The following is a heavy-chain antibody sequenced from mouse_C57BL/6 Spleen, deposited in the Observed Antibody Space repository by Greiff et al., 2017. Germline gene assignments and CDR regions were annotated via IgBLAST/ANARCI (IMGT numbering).Heavy chain of an antibody. CDR1: GFNIKDYY. CDR3: ASSPSMVPFAW. CDR2: IDPEDGET. V-gene: IGHV14-2*01. D-gene: IGHD1-1*02. J-gene: IGHJ3*01. Sequence: DVKLVESGAELVKPGASVKLSCTASGFNIKDYYMHWVKQRTEQGLEWIGRIDPEDGETKYAPKFQGKATITADTSSNTAYLQLSSLTSEDTAVYYCASSPSMVPFAWWGQGTLVTVSA.